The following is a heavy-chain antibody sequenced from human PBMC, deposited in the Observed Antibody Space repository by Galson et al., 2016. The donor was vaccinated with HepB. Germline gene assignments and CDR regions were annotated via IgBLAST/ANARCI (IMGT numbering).Heavy chain of an antibody. Sequence: SLRLSCATSGFTFNDYAMHWVRQAPGKGLEWVSGISWNGGRIDYADSVKGRFTVSRDNAKNSLYLQMNSLGAEDTALYYCAKATSGSAYGSRYFQHWGQGTLVTVSS. CDR3: AKATSGSAYGSRYFQH. V-gene: IGHV3-9*01. CDR2: ISWNGGRI. CDR1: GFTFNDYA. J-gene: IGHJ1*01. D-gene: IGHD3-10*01.